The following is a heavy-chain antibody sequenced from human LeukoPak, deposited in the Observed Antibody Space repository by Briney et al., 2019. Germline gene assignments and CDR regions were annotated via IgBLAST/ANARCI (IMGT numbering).Heavy chain of an antibody. CDR1: GFTFSSYV. CDR3: ARDGYCSSTSCYYFDY. Sequence: GGSLRLSCAASGFTFSSYVMNWVRQAPGKGLEWVAIISYDGSNKYYADSVKGRFTISRDNSKNTLYLQMNSLRAEDTAVYYCARDGYCSSTSCYYFDYWGQGTLVTVSS. CDR2: ISYDGSNK. J-gene: IGHJ4*02. D-gene: IGHD2-2*01. V-gene: IGHV3-30-3*01.